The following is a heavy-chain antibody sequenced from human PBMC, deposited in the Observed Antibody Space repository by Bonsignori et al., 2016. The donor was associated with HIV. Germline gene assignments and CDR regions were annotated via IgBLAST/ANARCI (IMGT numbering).Heavy chain of an antibody. CDR2: IYYSGST. D-gene: IGHD2-2*02. Sequence: WIRQPPGKGLEWIGYIYYSGSTNYNPSLESRVTISLDTSKNQFSLKLSSVTAADTAVYYCARESFLSCSSTSCYKSAFDIWGQGTMVTVSS. V-gene: IGHV4-59*01. J-gene: IGHJ3*02. CDR3: ARESFLSCSSTSCYKSAFDI.